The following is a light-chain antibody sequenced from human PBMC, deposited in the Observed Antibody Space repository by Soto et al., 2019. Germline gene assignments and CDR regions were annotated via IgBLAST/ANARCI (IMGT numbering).Light chain of an antibody. J-gene: IGKJ1*01. CDR1: QSLLHNNGYNY. V-gene: IGKV2-28*01. CDR3: MQALRTPPT. Sequence: DIEMTQSPLSLPVTPGEPASISCRSSQSLLHNNGYNYLNWYLQKPGQSPQLLIYLGSNRASGVPDRFSGSGSGTDFTLKFSRVEAEDVGIYYCMQALRTPPTFGQGTKVQIK. CDR2: LGS.